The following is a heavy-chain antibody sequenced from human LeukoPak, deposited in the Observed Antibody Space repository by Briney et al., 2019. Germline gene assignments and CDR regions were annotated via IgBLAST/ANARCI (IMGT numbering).Heavy chain of an antibody. V-gene: IGHV3-74*01. CDR3: ATVFGY. J-gene: IGHJ4*02. Sequence: GGSLRLSCTVSGFTLSSDWMHWVRQAPGKGLERFSRMNQDGSDTSYADSVKGRFTISRDNAKNTVYLQMNSLRAEDSAVYYCATVFGYWGQGTLVTVSS. CDR2: MNQDGSDT. CDR1: GFTLSSDW.